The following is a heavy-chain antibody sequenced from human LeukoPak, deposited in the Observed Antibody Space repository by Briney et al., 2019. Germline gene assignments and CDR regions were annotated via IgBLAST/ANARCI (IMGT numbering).Heavy chain of an antibody. CDR1: GGSISSNW. V-gene: IGHV4-4*02. CDR2: IYHSGTT. D-gene: IGHD1-20*01. Sequence: SGTLSLTCAVSGGSISSNWWSWVRQPPGKGLEWIGEIYHSGTTNSNPSLKSRITISVDKTKNQFSLSLSSVTAADTAVYYCARHIAITGLRGFDYWGQGTLVTVSS. J-gene: IGHJ4*02. CDR3: ARHIAITGLRGFDY.